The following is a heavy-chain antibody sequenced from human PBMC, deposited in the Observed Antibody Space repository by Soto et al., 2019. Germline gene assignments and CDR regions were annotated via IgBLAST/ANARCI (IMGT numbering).Heavy chain of an antibody. Sequence: GGSLRLSCTASGFTFGDYAMSWFRQAPGKGLEWVGFIRIKAYGGTTEYAASVKGRFTISRDDSKSIDYLQMNSLKTEDTAVYYLTRSQDIVVVVDATHYYYYRMAVWGQGTTVTVSS. CDR3: TRSQDIVVVVDATHYYYYRMAV. CDR1: GFTFGDYA. V-gene: IGHV3-49*03. D-gene: IGHD2-15*01. J-gene: IGHJ6*02. CDR2: IRIKAYGGTT.